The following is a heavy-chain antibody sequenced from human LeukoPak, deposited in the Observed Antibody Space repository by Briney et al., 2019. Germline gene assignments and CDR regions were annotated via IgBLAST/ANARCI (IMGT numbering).Heavy chain of an antibody. CDR3: ARHSSGWYRPFDY. V-gene: IGHV4-34*01. CDR2: INHSGST. J-gene: IGHJ4*02. D-gene: IGHD6-19*01. CDR1: GGSFSGYY. Sequence: SETLSLTCGVYGGSFSGYYWSWIRQPPGKGLEWIGEINHSGSTNYNPSLKSRVTISVDTSKNQFSLKLSSVTAADTAVYYCARHSSGWYRPFDYWGQGTLVTVSS.